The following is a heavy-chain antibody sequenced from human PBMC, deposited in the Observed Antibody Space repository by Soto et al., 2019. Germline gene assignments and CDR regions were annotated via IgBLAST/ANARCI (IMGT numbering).Heavy chain of an antibody. CDR1: GGTFSSYA. V-gene: IGHV1-69*13. Sequence: SVKVSCKASGGTFSSYAISWVRQAPGQGLEWVGGIIPIFGTANYAQKFQGRVTITADESTSTAYMELSSLRSEDTAVYYCAFQPRYYDILSWGQGTLVTVSS. CDR3: AFQPRYYDILS. J-gene: IGHJ5*02. D-gene: IGHD3-9*01. CDR2: IIPIFGTA.